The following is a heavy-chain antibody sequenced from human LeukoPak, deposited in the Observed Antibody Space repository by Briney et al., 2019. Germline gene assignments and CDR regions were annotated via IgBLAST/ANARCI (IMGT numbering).Heavy chain of an antibody. CDR3: ARQSPTTVTTYFDY. CDR2: IYYSGST. V-gene: IGHV4-59*08. J-gene: IGHJ4*02. CDR1: GGSISSYY. Sequence: SETLSLTCTVSGGSISSYYWSWIRQPPGKGLEWIGYIYYSGSTNYNPSLKSRVTISVDTSKNQFSLKLSSVTAAGTAVYYCARQSPTTVTTYFDYWGQGTLVTVSS. D-gene: IGHD4-17*01.